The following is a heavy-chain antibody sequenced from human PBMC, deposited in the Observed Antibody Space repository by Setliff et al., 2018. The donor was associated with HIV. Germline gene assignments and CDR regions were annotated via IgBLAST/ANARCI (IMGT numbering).Heavy chain of an antibody. V-gene: IGHV4-4*09. J-gene: IGHJ3*01. D-gene: IGHD3-22*01. Sequence: SETLSLTCTVSGGSINSYYWSWIRQPPGKGLEWIGYIYATGSTNYNPSLKGRVTVSVDTAKNQFSLRLSSVTAADTAVYYCARVLGVRRDYYDSSAPLRAAFDVWGQGTMVTVSS. CDR2: IYATGST. CDR3: ARVLGVRRDYYDSSAPLRAAFDV. CDR1: GGSINSYY.